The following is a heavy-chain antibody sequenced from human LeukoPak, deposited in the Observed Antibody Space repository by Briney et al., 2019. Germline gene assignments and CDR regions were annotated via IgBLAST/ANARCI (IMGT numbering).Heavy chain of an antibody. J-gene: IGHJ5*01. D-gene: IGHD2-15*01. V-gene: IGHV3-23*01. CDR2: IGGTVPST. CDR3: ARGPRHVVVAVASRVNWFDS. CDR1: GFTFSTAT. Sequence: PGGSLRLSCAASGFTFSTATMSWVRQAPGGRLEWLSGIGGTVPSTYYAKSVKGRFTISRDYSKNTVFLQMRNLRAEDTAIYYCARGPRHVVVAVASRVNWFDSWGQGTLVTISS.